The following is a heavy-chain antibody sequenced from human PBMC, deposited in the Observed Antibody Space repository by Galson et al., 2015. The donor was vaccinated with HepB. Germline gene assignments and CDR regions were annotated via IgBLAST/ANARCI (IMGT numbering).Heavy chain of an antibody. V-gene: IGHV3-30*04. CDR3: ASSNRLNYYDRGINWFDP. CDR1: GFTFSSYA. Sequence: SLRLSCAASGFTFSSYAMHWVHQAPGKGLEWVAVISYDGSNKYYADSVKGRFTISRDNSKNTLYLQMNSLRAEDTAVYYCASSNRLNYYDRGINWFDPWGQGTLVTVSS. D-gene: IGHD3-22*01. J-gene: IGHJ5*02. CDR2: ISYDGSNK.